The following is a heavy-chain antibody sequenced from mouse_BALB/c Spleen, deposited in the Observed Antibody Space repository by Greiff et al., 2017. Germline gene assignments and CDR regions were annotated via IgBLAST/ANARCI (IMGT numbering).Heavy chain of an antibody. CDR2: INSNGGST. J-gene: IGHJ1*01. Sequence: EVQGVESGGGLVQPGGSLKLSCAASGFTFSSYGMSWVRQTPDKRLELVATINSNGGSTYYPDSVKGRFTISRDNAKNTLYLQMSSLKSEDTAMYYCARDGPYYGSSDWYFDVWGAGTTVTVSS. CDR3: ARDGPYYGSSDWYFDV. V-gene: IGHV5-6-3*01. CDR1: GFTFSSYG. D-gene: IGHD1-1*01.